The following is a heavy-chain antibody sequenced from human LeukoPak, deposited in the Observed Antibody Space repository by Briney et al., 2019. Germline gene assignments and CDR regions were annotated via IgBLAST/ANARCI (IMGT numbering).Heavy chain of an antibody. D-gene: IGHD3-3*01. CDR2: IWYDESNK. J-gene: IGHJ4*02. CDR3: ARELPPLEKYYFDY. CDR1: GFTFRSYG. V-gene: IGHV3-33*01. Sequence: PGGSLRLSCAASGFTFRSYGMHWVRQAPGKGLQWVAVIWYDESNKYYADSVKGRFTISRDNSKNTLSLQMNSLRAEDTAVYYCARELPPLEKYYFDYWGQGTLVTVSS.